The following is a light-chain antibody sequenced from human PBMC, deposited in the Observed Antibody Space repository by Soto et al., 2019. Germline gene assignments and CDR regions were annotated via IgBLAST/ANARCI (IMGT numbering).Light chain of an antibody. Sequence: EIVRTQSPGTLSLSPGERATLSCRASQSVSSRLAWYQQKPCQAPRLLISGASSRATGIPDRFSGSGSGTDFTLTISRLEPEDFALYYGQHYVERSTITFGQGTRLEIK. CDR3: QHYVERSTIT. CDR1: QSVSSR. CDR2: GAS. J-gene: IGKJ5*01. V-gene: IGKV3-20*01.